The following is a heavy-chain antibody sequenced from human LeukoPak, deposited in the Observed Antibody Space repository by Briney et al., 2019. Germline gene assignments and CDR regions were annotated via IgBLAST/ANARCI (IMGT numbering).Heavy chain of an antibody. CDR2: IYYSGST. CDR3: ARHEAAGDYVDY. D-gene: IGHD4-17*01. CDR1: GGSISSYY. V-gene: IGHV4-59*08. J-gene: IGHJ4*02. Sequence: SETLSLTCTVSGGSISSYYWSWIRQPPGKGPEWIGYIYYSGSTNYNPSLKSRVTISVDTSKNQFSLKLSSVTAADTAVYYCARHEAAGDYVDYWGQGTLVTVSS.